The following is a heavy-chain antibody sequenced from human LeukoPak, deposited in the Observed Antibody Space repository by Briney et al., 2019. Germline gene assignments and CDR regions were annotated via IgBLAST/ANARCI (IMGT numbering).Heavy chain of an antibody. CDR2: INPNSGGT. V-gene: IGHV1-2*02. D-gene: IGHD3-3*01. CDR3: AREDFWSGYSGGWFDP. Sequence: ASVTVSCKASGYTFTGYYMHWVRQAPGQGLEWMGWINPNSGGTNYAQKFQGRVTMTRDTSISTAYMELSRLRSDDTAVYYCAREDFWSGYSGGWFDPWGQGTLVTVSS. J-gene: IGHJ5*02. CDR1: GYTFTGYY.